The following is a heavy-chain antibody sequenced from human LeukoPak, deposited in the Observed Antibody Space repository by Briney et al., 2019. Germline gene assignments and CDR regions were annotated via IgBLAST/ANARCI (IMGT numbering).Heavy chain of an antibody. J-gene: IGHJ4*02. D-gene: IGHD1-26*01. CDR1: GFTFSSYS. CDR3: AKDRGNYVWSFDY. Sequence: PPGGSLRLSCAASGFTFSSYSMNWVRQAPGKGLEWVAYISTSSVTIYYADSVKGRFTISRNNSKNTLYLQMNSLRAEDTAVYYCAKDRGNYVWSFDYWGQGTLVTVSS. CDR2: ISTSSVTI. V-gene: IGHV3-48*01.